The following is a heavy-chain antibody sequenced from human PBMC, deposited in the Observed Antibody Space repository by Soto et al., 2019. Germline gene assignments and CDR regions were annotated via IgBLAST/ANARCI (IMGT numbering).Heavy chain of an antibody. CDR1: GGSISSYY. V-gene: IGHV4-59*12. D-gene: IGHD4-4*01. Sequence: SETLSLTCTVSGGSISSYYWSWIRQPPGKGLEWIGYIYYSGSTNYNPSLKSRVTISVDTSKNQFSLKLSSVTAADTAVYYCARGMATVTTLDYWGQGTLVTVSS. J-gene: IGHJ4*02. CDR2: IYYSGST. CDR3: ARGMATVTTLDY.